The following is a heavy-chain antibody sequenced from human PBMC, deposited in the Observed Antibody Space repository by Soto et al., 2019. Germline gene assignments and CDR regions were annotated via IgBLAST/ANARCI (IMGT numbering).Heavy chain of an antibody. D-gene: IGHD5-12*01. CDR3: AGGSDFIYYYGMDV. J-gene: IGHJ6*02. Sequence: QVQLQESGPGLVKPSETLSLTCTVSGGSISSDFWSWIRQPPGKGLEWIGYIFYTGSTNYNPSLKIRVNISVDTSKNQFSLEGRSVIAADTAVYYCAGGSDFIYYYGMDVGGQGTTVTVSS. CDR2: IFYTGST. CDR1: GGSISSDF. V-gene: IGHV4-59*01.